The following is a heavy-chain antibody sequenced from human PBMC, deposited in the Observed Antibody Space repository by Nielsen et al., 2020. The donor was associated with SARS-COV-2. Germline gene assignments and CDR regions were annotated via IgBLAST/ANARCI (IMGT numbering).Heavy chain of an antibody. Sequence: SETLSLTCTVSGGSISSSSYYWGWIRQPPGKGLEWIGSIYYSGSTYYNPSLKSRVTISVDTSKNQFSLKLSSVTAADTAVYYCARVDYDILTGPNWFDPWGQGTPVTVSS. V-gene: IGHV4-39*01. CDR2: IYYSGST. CDR1: GGSISSSSYY. CDR3: ARVDYDILTGPNWFDP. J-gene: IGHJ5*02. D-gene: IGHD3-9*01.